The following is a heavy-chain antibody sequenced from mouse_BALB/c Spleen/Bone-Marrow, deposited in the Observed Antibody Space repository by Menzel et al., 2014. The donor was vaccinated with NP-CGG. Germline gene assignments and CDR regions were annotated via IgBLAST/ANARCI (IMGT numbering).Heavy chain of an antibody. Sequence: LQESGAELVRSGASVKMPCKASGYIFTSYNIHWVKQTPGQGLEWIGHIYPGNGGTNYNQKFKGKATLTADTSSSTAYMQISSLTSEDSAVYFCARGQLLAYWGQGTLVTVSA. D-gene: IGHD3-3*01. CDR3: ARGQLLAY. V-gene: IGHV1-12*01. CDR1: GYIFTSYN. J-gene: IGHJ3*01. CDR2: IYPGNGGT.